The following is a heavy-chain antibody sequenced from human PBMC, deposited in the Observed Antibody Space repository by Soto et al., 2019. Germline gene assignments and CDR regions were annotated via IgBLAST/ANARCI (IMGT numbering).Heavy chain of an antibody. Sequence: QVQLVQSGAEVKKPGASVKVSCKASGYTFTSYGISWVRQAPGQGLEWMGWISAYNGNTNYAQKLQGRVTMTTDTSTTTAYMELSSLRSDDTAVYYCARSPLTPESYYGMDVWGQGTTVTVSS. CDR1: GYTFTSYG. V-gene: IGHV1-18*04. J-gene: IGHJ6*02. CDR3: ARSPLTPESYYGMDV. D-gene: IGHD1-20*01. CDR2: ISAYNGNT.